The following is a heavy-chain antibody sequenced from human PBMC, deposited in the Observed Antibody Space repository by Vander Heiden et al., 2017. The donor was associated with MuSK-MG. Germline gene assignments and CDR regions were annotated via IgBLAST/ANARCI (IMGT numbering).Heavy chain of an antibody. V-gene: IGHV3-49*03. Sequence: EVQLVESGGGLVQPGRSLRLSCTASGFTFGDYAMSWFRQAPGKGLEWVGFIRSKAYGGTTEYAASVKGRFTISRDDSKSIAYLQMNSLKTEDTAVYYCTRDSSSWYYYYGMDVWCQGTTVTVSS. J-gene: IGHJ6*02. CDR3: TRDSSSWYYYYGMDV. CDR1: GFTFGDYA. D-gene: IGHD6-13*01. CDR2: IRSKAYGGTT.